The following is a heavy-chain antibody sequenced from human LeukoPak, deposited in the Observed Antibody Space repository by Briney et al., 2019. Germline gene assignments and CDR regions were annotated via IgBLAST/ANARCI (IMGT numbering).Heavy chain of an antibody. CDR3: ARDLRVGATKDVFGGAFDV. Sequence: ASVKVSCKASGYTFTNYYIHWVRQAPGQGLEWMGKINSSPGTTAYAERFQGRVTMTRDTSTSTVYMELSSLTSEDTAIYYCARDLRVGATKDVFGGAFDVWGQGTMVTVSS. J-gene: IGHJ3*01. D-gene: IGHD1-26*01. CDR1: GYTFTNYY. CDR2: INSSPGTT. V-gene: IGHV1-46*01.